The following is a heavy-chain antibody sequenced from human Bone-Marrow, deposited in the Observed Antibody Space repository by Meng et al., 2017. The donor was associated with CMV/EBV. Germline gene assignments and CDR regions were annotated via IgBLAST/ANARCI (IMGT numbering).Heavy chain of an antibody. CDR1: GFTFSSYW. D-gene: IGHD2-2*01. Sequence: LSLTCAASGFTFSSYWMSWVRQAPGKGLEWVANIKQDGSEKYYVDSVKGRFTISRDNAKNSLYLQMNSLRAEDTAVYYCAREIRCSSTSCWDNWFDPWGKGTLVTVSS. CDR3: AREIRCSSTSCWDNWFDP. J-gene: IGHJ5*02. CDR2: IKQDGSEK. V-gene: IGHV3-7*01.